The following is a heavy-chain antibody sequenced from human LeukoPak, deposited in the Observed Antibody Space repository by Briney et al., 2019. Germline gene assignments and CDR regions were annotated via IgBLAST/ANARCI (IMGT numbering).Heavy chain of an antibody. CDR3: ARARGYYYDSSGYYLRNWFNP. V-gene: IGHV4-34*01. CDR2: ISHSGST. D-gene: IGHD3-22*01. J-gene: IGHJ5*02. CDR1: GGSFSGYY. Sequence: PSETLSLTCAVYGGSFSGYYWSWIRQPPGKGLEWIGEISHSGSTNYNPSLKSRVTISVDTSKNQFSLKLSSVTAADTAVYYCARARGYYYDSSGYYLRNWFNPWGQGTLVTVSS.